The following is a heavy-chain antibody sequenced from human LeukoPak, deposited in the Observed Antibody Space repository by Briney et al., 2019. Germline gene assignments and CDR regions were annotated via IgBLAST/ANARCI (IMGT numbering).Heavy chain of an antibody. CDR1: GFTFSSYA. J-gene: IGHJ6*02. Sequence: GGSLRLSRAASGFTFSSYAMSWVRQAPGKGLEWVSAISGSGGSTYYADSVKGRFTISRDNSKNTLYLQMNSLRAEDTAVYYCAKVEGVPTYYYGMDVWGQGTTVTVSS. D-gene: IGHD3-16*01. CDR3: AKVEGVPTYYYGMDV. CDR2: ISGSGGST. V-gene: IGHV3-23*01.